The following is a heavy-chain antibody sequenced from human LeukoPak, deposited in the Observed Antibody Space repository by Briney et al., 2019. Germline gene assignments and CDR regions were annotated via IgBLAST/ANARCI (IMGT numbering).Heavy chain of an antibody. CDR3: ARPGDMIAAAVSNWFDP. V-gene: IGHV1-8*01. Sequence: ASVKVSCKASGYTFTSYDINWVRQATGQGLEWMGWMNPNSGNTGYAQKFQGRVTMTRNTSISTAYMELSSLRSEDTAVYYCARPGDMIAAAVSNWFDPWGQETLVTVSS. J-gene: IGHJ5*02. CDR1: GYTFTSYD. D-gene: IGHD6-13*01. CDR2: MNPNSGNT.